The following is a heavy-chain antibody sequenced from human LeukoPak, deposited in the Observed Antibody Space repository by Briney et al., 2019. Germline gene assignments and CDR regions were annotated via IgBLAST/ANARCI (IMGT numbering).Heavy chain of an antibody. CDR1: GFTFSSHW. CDR2: INRDGSST. V-gene: IGHV3-74*01. J-gene: IGHJ4*02. Sequence: GGSLRLSCAASGFTFSSHWIHWVRQAPGEGLVWVSGINRDGSSTSYADSVKGRFTISRDNAKNTLYLQMNSLRAEDTAVYYCARGSGNDPFDYWGQEPLVTVFS. D-gene: IGHD5-12*01. CDR3: ARGSGNDPFDY.